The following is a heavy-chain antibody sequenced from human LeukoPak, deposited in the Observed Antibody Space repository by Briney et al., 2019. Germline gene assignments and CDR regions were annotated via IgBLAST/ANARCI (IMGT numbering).Heavy chain of an antibody. CDR3: ARSTVTTWVGDFDY. J-gene: IGHJ4*02. Sequence: SETLSLTCTVSGGSVSGSSYYWGWIRQPPGKGLEWIGSIFYSGNTYYNPSLESRLTISVDTSKNQFSLRLSSVTAADTAVYYCARSTVTTWVGDFDYWGQGTLVTVSS. D-gene: IGHD4-17*01. CDR2: IFYSGNT. V-gene: IGHV4-39*01. CDR1: GGSVSGSSYY.